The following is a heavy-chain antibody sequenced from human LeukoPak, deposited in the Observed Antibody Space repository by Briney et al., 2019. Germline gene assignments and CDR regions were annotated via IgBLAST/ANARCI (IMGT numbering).Heavy chain of an antibody. J-gene: IGHJ4*02. Sequence: SETLSLTCTVSGGSISTYYWSWIRQPPGKGLEWIGYIYYSGSTNYIPSLKSRVTISLDTSKNQFSLKLSSVTAADTAVYYCARSDYGDYRIVDYWGQGTLVTVSS. CDR2: IYYSGST. CDR3: ARSDYGDYRIVDY. CDR1: GGSISTYY. V-gene: IGHV4-59*01. D-gene: IGHD4-17*01.